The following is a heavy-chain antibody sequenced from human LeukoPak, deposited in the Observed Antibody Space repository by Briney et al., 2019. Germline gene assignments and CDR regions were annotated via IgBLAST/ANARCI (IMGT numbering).Heavy chain of an antibody. J-gene: IGHJ5*02. Sequence: PGGSLRFSCAASGFTFSNYWMSWVRQAPGKGLEWVANIKQDGSEKYYVDSVKGRFTISRDNTKNSLFLQMNSLRAEDTAVYYCARGGRWELLDHRNWFDPWGQGTLVTVSS. CDR2: IKQDGSEK. CDR3: ARGGRWELLDHRNWFDP. D-gene: IGHD1-26*01. V-gene: IGHV3-7*01. CDR1: GFTFSNYW.